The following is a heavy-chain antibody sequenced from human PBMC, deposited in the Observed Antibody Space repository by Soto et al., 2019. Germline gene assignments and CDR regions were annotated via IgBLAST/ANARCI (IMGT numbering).Heavy chain of an antibody. CDR1: GDSITTDGYS. Sequence: QVQLQESGPGLVKPSQTLSLTCTVSGDSITTDGYSWTWIRQHPGKGLEYIGYIYYSGSTHYRPSLKSRVTILMDTSKNQFSLKMRSVTAADTAVYYCARGVEGRLASFACWGQGTLVSVSS. V-gene: IGHV4-31*03. CDR3: ARGVEGRLASFAC. D-gene: IGHD6-25*01. J-gene: IGHJ4*02. CDR2: IYYSGST.